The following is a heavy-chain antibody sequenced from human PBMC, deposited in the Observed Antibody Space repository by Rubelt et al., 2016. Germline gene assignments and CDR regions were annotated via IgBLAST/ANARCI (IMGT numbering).Heavy chain of an antibody. CDR2: INAGGST. Sequence: QVQLQQWGAGLLKPAETLSLTCGVQGAAFNNVFWTWIRQPPGKGLEWIGYINAGGSTNYNPSLKGRVTISVDPSKSQFSLKLTSMTAADTAVYYCARAVAGIFDYWGQGTLVTVSS. J-gene: IGHJ4*02. CDR1: GAAFNNVF. V-gene: IGHV4-34*01. CDR3: ARAVAGIFDY. D-gene: IGHD6-19*01.